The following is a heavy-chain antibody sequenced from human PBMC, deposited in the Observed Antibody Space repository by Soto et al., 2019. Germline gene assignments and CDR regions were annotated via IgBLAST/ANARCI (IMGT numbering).Heavy chain of an antibody. CDR2: IGRGGGIK. CDR1: GFTFSNYE. CDR3: ARDSPPSRFWDS. J-gene: IGHJ4*02. V-gene: IGHV3-48*03. D-gene: IGHD1-26*01. Sequence: EVQLVESGGGLVHPGGSLRLSCAASGFTFSNYEMNWVRQVPGKGLEWVSYIGRGGGIKYYADSVMGRFTISRDNARNSLHLQMDSLRAEDTAIYYCARDSPPSRFWDSWGQGTLVTVSS.